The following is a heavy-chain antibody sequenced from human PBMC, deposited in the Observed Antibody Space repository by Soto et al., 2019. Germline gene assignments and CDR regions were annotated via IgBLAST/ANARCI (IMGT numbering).Heavy chain of an antibody. J-gene: IGHJ4*02. V-gene: IGHV4-34*01. Sequence: SETLSLTCTVSGGSFSGYFWTWIRQPPGKGLEWLAEINHSGITNYNPSVESRVSMSVDTSRNQFSLRLYSVAAADTAVYYCVRGPYNYNSRYFDYWGQGTLVTVSS. CDR2: INHSGIT. CDR1: GGSFSGYF. D-gene: IGHD1-1*01. CDR3: VRGPYNYNSRYFDY.